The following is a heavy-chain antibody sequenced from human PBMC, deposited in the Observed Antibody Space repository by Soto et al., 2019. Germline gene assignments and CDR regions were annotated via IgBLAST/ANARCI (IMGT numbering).Heavy chain of an antibody. CDR1: GGSFSPYY. V-gene: IGHV4-59*13. CDR3: ARGYYDSSGYYPHFAY. CDR2: IYYTGST. J-gene: IGHJ4*02. D-gene: IGHD3-22*01. Sequence: PSETLSLTCTASGGSFSPYYWGWIRQPPGKGLEWIAYIYYTGSTNYNPSLNSRITMSVDTSKNQFSLTLTSVTAADTDASYCARGYYDSSGYYPHFAYWGPGTLVTVPQ.